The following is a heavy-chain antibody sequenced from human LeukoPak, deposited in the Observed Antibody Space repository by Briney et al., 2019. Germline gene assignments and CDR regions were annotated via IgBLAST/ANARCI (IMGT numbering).Heavy chain of an antibody. Sequence: GGSLRLSCAASGFTFSTYAMTWVRQAPGKGLEWVSTISGSGSGTYYADSVKGRFTISRDHSNNTLYLQMNSLTAEDTAVYYCAKGLTMVRVLGNFDYWGQGTLVTVSS. J-gene: IGHJ4*02. CDR1: GFTFSTYA. D-gene: IGHD3-10*01. CDR3: AKGLTMVRVLGNFDY. CDR2: ISGSGSGT. V-gene: IGHV3-23*01.